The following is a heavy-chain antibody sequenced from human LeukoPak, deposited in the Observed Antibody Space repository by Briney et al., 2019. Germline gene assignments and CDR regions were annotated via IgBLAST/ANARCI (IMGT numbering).Heavy chain of an antibody. CDR3: ARELITKADAFDI. V-gene: IGHV4-4*07. J-gene: IGHJ3*02. CDR1: GGSISSYY. Sequence: PSETLSLTCTVSGGSISSYYWSWIRQPAGKGLEWIGRFYARGNTNFNPSLKSRVTMSVDTSKNQLSLKLTSVTAADTAVYYCARELITKADAFDIWGQGTVVTVSS. CDR2: FYARGNT. D-gene: IGHD1-20*01.